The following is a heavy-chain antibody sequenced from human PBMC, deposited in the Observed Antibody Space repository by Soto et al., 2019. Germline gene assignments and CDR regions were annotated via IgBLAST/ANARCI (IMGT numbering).Heavy chain of an antibody. CDR1: GFTFSSYS. CDR3: ARDIIGGGYYWSVKPSYYYYGMDV. CDR2: IGSSSSYI. Sequence: EVQLVESGGGLVKPGGSLRLSCAASGFTFSSYSMNWVRQAPGKGLEWVSSIGSSSSYIYYADSVKGRFTISRDNAKNSLXXQXNXXRAEETAVYYCARDIIGGGYYWSVKPSYYYYGMDVWGQGTTVTVSS. V-gene: IGHV3-21*01. D-gene: IGHD3-22*01. J-gene: IGHJ6*02.